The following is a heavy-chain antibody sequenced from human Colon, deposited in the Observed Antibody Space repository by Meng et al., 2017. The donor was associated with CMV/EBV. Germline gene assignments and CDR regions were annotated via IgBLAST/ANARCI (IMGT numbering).Heavy chain of an antibody. J-gene: IGHJ6*02. CDR1: GFTLRNYN. Sequence: GGSLRLSCAVSGFTLRNYNMNWVRQAPAKGLEWVSSISSTGHDMFYADSVKGRFTISTDNAKNTVYLEMNSLTAEDTAVYYCARDGVRITIFRVDLYGMDVWGQGTAVTVSS. D-gene: IGHD3-3*01. CDR2: ISSTGHDM. CDR3: ARDGVRITIFRVDLYGMDV. V-gene: IGHV3-21*01.